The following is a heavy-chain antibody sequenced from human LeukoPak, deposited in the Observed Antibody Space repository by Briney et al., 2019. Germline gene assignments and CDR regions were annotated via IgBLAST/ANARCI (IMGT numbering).Heavy chain of an antibody. Sequence: PGGSLRLSCAASGFSFSSYAMHWVRQAPGKGLEWVANIKQDGSEKYYVDSVKGRFTISRDNAKNSLYLQMNSLRAEDTAVYYCARDRGRDGYNRRGLDYWGQGTLVTVSS. CDR3: ARDRGRDGYNRRGLDY. CDR1: GFSFSSYA. CDR2: IKQDGSEK. D-gene: IGHD5-24*01. V-gene: IGHV3-7*01. J-gene: IGHJ4*02.